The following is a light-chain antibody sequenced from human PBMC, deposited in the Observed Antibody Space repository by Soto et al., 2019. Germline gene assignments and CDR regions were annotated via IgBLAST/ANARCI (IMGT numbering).Light chain of an antibody. CDR2: DVS. Sequence: ALTQPASVSGSPGQSITISCTGTSSDVGGYDYVSWYQQHPGKAPKLMIYDVSNRPSGVSNRFSGSKSGNTASLTISGLQAEDEADYYCSSYTSSSPYVFGTGTKVTVL. J-gene: IGLJ1*01. CDR1: SSDVGGYDY. V-gene: IGLV2-14*01. CDR3: SSYTSSSPYV.